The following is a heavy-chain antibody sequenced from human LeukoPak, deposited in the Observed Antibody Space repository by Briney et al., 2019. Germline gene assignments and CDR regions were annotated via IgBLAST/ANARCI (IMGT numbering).Heavy chain of an antibody. V-gene: IGHV3-21*01. Sequence: PGGSLRLSCAASGFTFSSYSMNWVRQAPGKGLEWVSSISSSSSYIYYADSVKGRFTISRDNAKNSLYLQMNSLRAEDTAVYYCARGGRGLQFSIDYWGQGTLATVSS. CDR3: ARGGRGLQFSIDY. CDR1: GFTFSSYS. D-gene: IGHD5-12*01. J-gene: IGHJ4*02. CDR2: ISSSSSYI.